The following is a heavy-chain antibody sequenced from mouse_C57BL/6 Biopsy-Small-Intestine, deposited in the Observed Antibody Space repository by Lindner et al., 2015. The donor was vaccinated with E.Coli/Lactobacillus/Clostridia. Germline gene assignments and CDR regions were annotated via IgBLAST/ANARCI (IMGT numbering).Heavy chain of an antibody. CDR1: GYTFTGYW. CDR3: AREGDYDYDVVDY. CDR2: ILPGSTGT. J-gene: IGHJ2*01. Sequence: QLQESGAEVMKPGASVKLSCKATGYTFTGYWIEWVKQRPGHGLEWIGEILPGSTGTKYNERFKGKATFTADTSSNTAYMQLSSLTTEDSAIYYCAREGDYDYDVVDYWGQGATLTVSS. D-gene: IGHD2-4*01. V-gene: IGHV1-9*01.